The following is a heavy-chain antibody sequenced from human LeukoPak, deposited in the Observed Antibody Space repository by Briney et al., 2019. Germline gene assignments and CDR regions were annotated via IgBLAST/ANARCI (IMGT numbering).Heavy chain of an antibody. V-gene: IGHV3-33*06. CDR2: IWYDGSNK. CDR1: GFTFSSYG. D-gene: IGHD6-13*01. CDR3: AKGGAGGSRWYGGGVFDY. J-gene: IGHJ4*02. Sequence: PGRSLRLSCAASGFTFSSYGMHWVREAPGKGLEWVAVIWYDGSNKYYADSVKGRFTISRDNSKNTLYLQMNRLRAEDTAVYYWAKGGAGGSRWYGGGVFDYWGQGTLVTVSS.